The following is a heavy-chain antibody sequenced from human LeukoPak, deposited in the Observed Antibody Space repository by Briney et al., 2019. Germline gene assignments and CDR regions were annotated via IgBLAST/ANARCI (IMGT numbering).Heavy chain of an antibody. CDR1: GGPFSGYY. D-gene: IGHD3-10*01. Sequence: SETLSLTCAVYGGPFSGYYWSWIRQPPGKGLEWIGYIYYSGSTTYNPSLKSRVTISVDTSKDQFSLKLSSVTAADTAVYYCARHGNYGPAYFDFWGQGTLVTVSS. J-gene: IGHJ4*02. V-gene: IGHV4-59*08. CDR3: ARHGNYGPAYFDF. CDR2: IYYSGST.